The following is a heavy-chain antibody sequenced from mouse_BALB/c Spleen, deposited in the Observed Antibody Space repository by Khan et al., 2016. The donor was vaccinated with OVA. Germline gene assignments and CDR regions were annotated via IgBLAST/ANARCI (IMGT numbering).Heavy chain of an antibody. CDR1: GYSITSDYA. J-gene: IGHJ3*01. CDR3: ARWFAY. V-gene: IGHV3-2*02. Sequence: EVQLVESGPGLVKPSQSLSLTCTVTGYSITSDYAWNWIRQFPGNKLEWMGYITYSGRTSYIPSLKGRISITRDTSKNQFFLQLNSVTTEDTATYSCARWFAYWGQGTLVTVSA. CDR2: ITYSGRT.